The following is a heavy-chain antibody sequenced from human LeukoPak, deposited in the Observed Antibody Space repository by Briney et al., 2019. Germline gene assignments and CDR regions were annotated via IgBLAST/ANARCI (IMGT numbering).Heavy chain of an antibody. V-gene: IGHV4-34*01. D-gene: IGHD3-3*01. CDR2: INHSGST. CDR3: ARDLGRSRFLEWLFDY. J-gene: IGHJ4*02. CDR1: GGSFSGYY. Sequence: SETLSLTCAVYGGSFSGYYWSWIRQPPGKGLEWIGEINHSGSTYYNPSLKSRVTISVDTSKNQFSLKLSSVTAADTAVYYCARDLGRSRFLEWLFDYWGQGTLVTVSS.